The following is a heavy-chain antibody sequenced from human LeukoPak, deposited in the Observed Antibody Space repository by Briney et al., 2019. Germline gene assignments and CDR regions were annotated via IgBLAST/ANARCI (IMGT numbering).Heavy chain of an antibody. Sequence: PGGSLRLSCAASGFTFSSYSMNWVRQAPGKGLEWVSSISSSSSYIYYADSVKGRFTISRDNAKNSLSLQMNSLRADDTAVYYCARDFGWGGALDIWGQGTMVTVSS. CDR3: ARDFGWGGALDI. V-gene: IGHV3-21*01. CDR1: GFTFSSYS. D-gene: IGHD6-19*01. CDR2: ISSSSSYI. J-gene: IGHJ3*02.